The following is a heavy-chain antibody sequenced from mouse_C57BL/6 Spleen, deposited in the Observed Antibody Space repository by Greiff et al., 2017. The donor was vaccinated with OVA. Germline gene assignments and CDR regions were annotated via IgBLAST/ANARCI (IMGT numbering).Heavy chain of an antibody. D-gene: IGHD1-1*01. Sequence: VQLQQPGAELVRPGSSVKLSCKASGYTFTSYWMHWVKQRPIQGLEWIGNIDPSDSETHYNQKFKDKATLTVDKSSSTAYMQLSSLTSEDSAVYYCARGSSYLYAMDYWGQGTSVTVSS. CDR1: GYTFTSYW. CDR2: IDPSDSET. CDR3: ARGSSYLYAMDY. J-gene: IGHJ4*01. V-gene: IGHV1-52*01.